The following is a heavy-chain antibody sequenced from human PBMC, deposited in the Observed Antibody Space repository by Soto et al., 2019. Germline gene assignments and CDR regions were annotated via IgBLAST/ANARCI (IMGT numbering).Heavy chain of an antibody. Sequence: SETLSLTCTVSGGSISSGDYSWSWVRQSPGKGLEWIGHIYNSGITYYNPSLKSRVVISIDTSRNQFSLRLNSLTAADRAVYFCARGGTVFGLVSRSWLDPWGQGTVVTVSS. CDR2: IYNSGIT. CDR3: ARGGTVFGLVSRSWLDP. V-gene: IGHV4-30-4*01. CDR1: GGSISSGDYS. D-gene: IGHD3-3*01. J-gene: IGHJ5*02.